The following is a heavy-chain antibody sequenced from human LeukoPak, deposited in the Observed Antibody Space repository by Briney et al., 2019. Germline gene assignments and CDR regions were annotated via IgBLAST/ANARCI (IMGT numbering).Heavy chain of an antibody. CDR2: ISGSGGST. V-gene: IGHV3-23*01. Sequence: GGSLRLSCAASGFTFSSYAMSWVRQAPGKGLEWVSGISGSGGSTYYADSVKGRFTISRDNSKNTLYLQMNSLRAEDTAVYYCAKDPFYYGSGPTDYWGQGTLVTVSS. CDR1: GFTFSSYA. J-gene: IGHJ4*02. CDR3: AKDPFYYGSGPTDY. D-gene: IGHD3-10*01.